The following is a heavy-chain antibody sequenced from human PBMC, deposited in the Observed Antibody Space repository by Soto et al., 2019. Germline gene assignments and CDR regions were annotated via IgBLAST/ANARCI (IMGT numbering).Heavy chain of an antibody. J-gene: IGHJ6*02. V-gene: IGHV1-2*02. CDR2: INPNSGGT. CDR3: ARVPTIFGVVINTYGMDV. CDR1: GYTFTGYY. D-gene: IGHD3-3*01. Sequence: ASVKVSCKASGYTFTGYYMHWVRQAPGQGLEWMGWINPNSGGTNYAQKFQGRVTMTRDTSISTAYMELSRLRSDDTAVYYCARVPTIFGVVINTYGMDVWGQGTTVTVSS.